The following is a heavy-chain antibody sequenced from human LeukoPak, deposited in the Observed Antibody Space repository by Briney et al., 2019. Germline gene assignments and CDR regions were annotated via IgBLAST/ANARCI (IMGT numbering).Heavy chain of an antibody. CDR1: GHSRTELT. Sequence: GASVTVSCKCSGHSRTELTMHWVRQAPGKGLEWMGGFDPENDERMYARKFRGRVTMTEDTSTDTAYMELSSLRSEDTAVYFCATEMTSVVPDYWGQGTLVTVSS. V-gene: IGHV1-24*01. CDR2: FDPENDER. D-gene: IGHD4-11*01. J-gene: IGHJ4*02. CDR3: ATEMTSVVPDY.